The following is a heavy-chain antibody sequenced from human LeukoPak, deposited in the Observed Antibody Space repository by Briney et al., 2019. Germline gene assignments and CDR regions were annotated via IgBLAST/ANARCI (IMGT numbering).Heavy chain of an antibody. D-gene: IGHD3-10*01. CDR2: ISYDGSNK. CDR1: GFTFSSYA. J-gene: IGHJ4*02. CDR3: ARSYYYGPGGYFDY. Sequence: PGGSLRLSCAASGFTFSSYAMHWVRQAPGKGLEWVAVISYDGSNKYYADSEKGRFTISRDNSKNTLDLKMNGLRAEDSAGYYCARSYYYGPGGYFDYWGQGTLVTVSS. V-gene: IGHV3-30*04.